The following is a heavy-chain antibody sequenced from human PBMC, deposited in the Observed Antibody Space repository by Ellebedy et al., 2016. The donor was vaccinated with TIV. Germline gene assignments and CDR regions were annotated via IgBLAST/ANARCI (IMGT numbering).Heavy chain of an antibody. J-gene: IGHJ4*02. CDR1: GYTFTSYG. Sequence: ASVKVPCKTSGYTFTSYGINWVRQAPGQGLEWMGCINPNSGGTNYAQKFQGRVTMTRDTSISTAYMELSRLRSDDTAVYYCARGGYSSGWYTSDYWGQGTLVTVSS. CDR3: ARGGYSSGWYTSDY. CDR2: INPNSGGT. V-gene: IGHV1-2*02. D-gene: IGHD6-19*01.